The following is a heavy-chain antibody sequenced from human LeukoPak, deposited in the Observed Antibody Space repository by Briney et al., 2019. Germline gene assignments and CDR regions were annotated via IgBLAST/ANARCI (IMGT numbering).Heavy chain of an antibody. D-gene: IGHD2-2*01. V-gene: IGHV1-2*02. CDR1: GYTFTGYY. CDR2: INPNSGGT. Sequence: ASVKVSSTASGYTFTGYYMHWVRQAPGQGREWMGWINPNSGGTNYAQKFQGRVTMTRDTSIRTAYMELSRLRSDDTAVYYCARDSTYCSSTSCYYYYYGMDVWGQGTTVTVSS. J-gene: IGHJ6*02. CDR3: ARDSTYCSSTSCYYYYYGMDV.